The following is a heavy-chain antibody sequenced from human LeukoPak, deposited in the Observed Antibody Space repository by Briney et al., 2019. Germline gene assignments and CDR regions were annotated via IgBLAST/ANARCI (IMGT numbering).Heavy chain of an antibody. Sequence: ASVKVSCKASGYTFTSYYMHWVRQAPGQGLEWMGIINPSGGSTSYAQKFQGRVSMTRDTSTSTVYMELSSLRSEDTAVYYCARDHESYYGSGSYYPGGCDYWGQGTLVTVSS. J-gene: IGHJ4*02. CDR3: ARDHESYYGSGSYYPGGCDY. D-gene: IGHD3-10*01. CDR1: GYTFTSYY. V-gene: IGHV1-46*01. CDR2: INPSGGST.